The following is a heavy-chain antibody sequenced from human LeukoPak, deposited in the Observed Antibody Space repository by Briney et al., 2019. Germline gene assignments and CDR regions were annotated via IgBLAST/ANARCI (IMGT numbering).Heavy chain of an antibody. J-gene: IGHJ4*02. V-gene: IGHV3-15*01. Sequence: PGGSLRLSCAASGFTFSNAWMSWVRQAPGKGLEWVGRIKSKTDGGTTDYAAPVKGRFTISRDDSKNTLYLQMNSLKTEDTAVYYCTTDVTSRSSGWYVFGYYFDYWGQGTLVTVSS. CDR2: IKSKTDGGTT. CDR1: GFTFSNAW. D-gene: IGHD6-19*01. CDR3: TTDVTSRSSGWYVFGYYFDY.